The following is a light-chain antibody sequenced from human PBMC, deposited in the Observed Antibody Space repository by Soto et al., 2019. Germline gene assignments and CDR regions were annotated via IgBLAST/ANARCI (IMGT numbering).Light chain of an antibody. CDR3: QQYYSTPLA. CDR1: QSISTY. Sequence: DIQMTQSPSSLSASVGDRVTITCRASQSISTYLTWYQQNLGKAPKLLIYAASSLQSGVPSRFGGSGSGTDFTLTISSLQPEDFATYYCQQYYSTPLAFGRGTKVEIK. V-gene: IGKV1-39*01. J-gene: IGKJ4*01. CDR2: AAS.